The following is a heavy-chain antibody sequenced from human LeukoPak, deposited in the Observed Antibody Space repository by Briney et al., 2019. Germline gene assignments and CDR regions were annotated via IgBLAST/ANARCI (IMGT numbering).Heavy chain of an antibody. CDR1: GFTFSSYA. CDR2: ISGSGGST. Sequence: WGALRLSCAASGFTFSSYAMSWVRQAPGKGLEWVSAISGSGGSTYYADSVKGRFTISRDNSKNTLYLQMNSPRAEDTAVYYCAKAAAGPLLSWFDPWGQGTLVTVSS. J-gene: IGHJ5*02. CDR3: AKAAAGPLLSWFDP. D-gene: IGHD6-13*01. V-gene: IGHV3-23*01.